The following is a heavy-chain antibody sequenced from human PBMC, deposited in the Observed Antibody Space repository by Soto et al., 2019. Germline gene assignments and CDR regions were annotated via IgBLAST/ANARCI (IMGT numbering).Heavy chain of an antibody. D-gene: IGHD6-19*01. J-gene: IGHJ4*02. CDR2: IIPILGIA. Sequence: QVQLVQSGAEVKKPGSSVKVSCKASGGTFSSYTISWVRQAPGQGLEWMGRIIPILGIANYAQKFQGRVTITADKSTSTAYMELSSLRSEDTAVYYCARNPLGYSSGWLDYWGQGTLVTVSS. CDR3: ARNPLGYSSGWLDY. V-gene: IGHV1-69*02. CDR1: GGTFSSYT.